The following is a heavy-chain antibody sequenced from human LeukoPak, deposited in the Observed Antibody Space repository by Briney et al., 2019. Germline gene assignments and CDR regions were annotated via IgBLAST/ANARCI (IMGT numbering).Heavy chain of an antibody. V-gene: IGHV5-51*01. Sequence: GESLKISCKASAYIFVNYCIAWVRQMPGNGLEWRGIIYPDVSDNRYSPSFQGQGPISADKSHATAYLQWSNVKASDTAMYYCARRVEMPTSPFHYWGQGTRVTVSS. CDR1: AYIFVNYC. CDR3: ARRVEMPTSPFHY. CDR2: IYPDVSDN. D-gene: IGHD5-24*01. J-gene: IGHJ4*02.